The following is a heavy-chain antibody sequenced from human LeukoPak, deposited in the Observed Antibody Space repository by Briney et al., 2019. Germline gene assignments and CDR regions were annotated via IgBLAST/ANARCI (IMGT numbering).Heavy chain of an antibody. V-gene: IGHV3-23*01. Sequence: PGGSLRLSCAASGLTFRSYGMSWVRQAPGKGLQWVSSICDSGPCTYYADSVKGRFIISRDNSKNTLYLQMNSLRVEDTAIYYCAKRAAATLDYWGRGTLVTVSS. CDR3: AKRAAATLDY. CDR1: GLTFRSYG. D-gene: IGHD2-15*01. J-gene: IGHJ4*02. CDR2: ICDSGPCT.